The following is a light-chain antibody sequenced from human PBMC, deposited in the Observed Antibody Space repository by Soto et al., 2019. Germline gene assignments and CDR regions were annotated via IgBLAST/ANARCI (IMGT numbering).Light chain of an antibody. CDR1: SGDIGGYNF. CDR3: SSYTRANTWV. CDR2: EVS. Sequence: QSALTQAASVSGSPGQSITISCTGSSGDIGGYNFVSWYQQYPGKAPKLMICEVSNRPSGVSDRFSGSKSGNTASLSISGLQAEDEANYYCSSYTRANTWVFCGGTKVTVL. V-gene: IGLV2-14*01. J-gene: IGLJ3*02.